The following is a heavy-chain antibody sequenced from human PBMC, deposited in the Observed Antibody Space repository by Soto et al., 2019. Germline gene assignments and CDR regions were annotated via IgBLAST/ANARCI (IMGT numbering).Heavy chain of an antibody. CDR3: ARNRAPVVPASSFDP. CDR2: IYYSGST. CDR1: GGSISSYY. V-gene: IGHV4-59*08. D-gene: IGHD2-2*01. Sequence: SETLSLTCTVSGGSISSYYWSWIRQPPGKGLEWIGYIYYSGSTNYNPSLNSRVTISVDTSKNQFSLKLSSVTAADTAVYYCARNRAPVVPASSFDPWGQGTLVTVS. J-gene: IGHJ5*02.